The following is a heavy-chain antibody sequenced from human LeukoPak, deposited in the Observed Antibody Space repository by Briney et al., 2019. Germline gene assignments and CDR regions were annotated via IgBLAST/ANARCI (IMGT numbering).Heavy chain of an antibody. CDR1: GYTFTDYY. D-gene: IGHD4-23*01. Sequence: GASVKVSCKASGYTFTDYYIHWVRQAPGQGLEWMTYIGPKSADTHYAQKFQGRVTMTLDTSISTAYMELKWLTADDTAVYYCARSTYGGNSGDAFDLWGQGTMVTVSS. CDR3: ARSTYGGNSGDAFDL. J-gene: IGHJ3*01. V-gene: IGHV1-2*02. CDR2: IGPKSADT.